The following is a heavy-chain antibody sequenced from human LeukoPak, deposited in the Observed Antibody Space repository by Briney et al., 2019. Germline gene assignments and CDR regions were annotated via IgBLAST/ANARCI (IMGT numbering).Heavy chain of an antibody. V-gene: IGHV6-1*01. D-gene: IGHD2-21*01. J-gene: IGHJ4*02. CDR3: ARIVGRQVDY. CDR1: GDSVSSNSAA. CDR2: TYYRSKWYS. Sequence: SQTLSLTCAISGDSVSSNSAAWNWIRQSPSGGLEGLGRTYYRSKWYSEYAVSVKSRITINPDTSKNQFSLQMNSVTPEDTAVYYCARIVGRQVDYWGQGTLVTVSS.